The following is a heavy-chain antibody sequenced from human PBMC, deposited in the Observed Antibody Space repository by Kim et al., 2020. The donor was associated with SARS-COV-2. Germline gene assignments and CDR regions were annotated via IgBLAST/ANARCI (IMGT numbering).Heavy chain of an antibody. Sequence: GGSLRLSCAASGFTFDDYAMHWVRQAPGKGLEWVSGISWNSGSIGYAYSVKGRFTISRDNAKNSLYLQMNSLRAEDTALYYCAKDLQGGVGATSRRYYYYGMDVWGQGTTVTVSS. V-gene: IGHV3-9*01. CDR1: GFTFDDYA. CDR3: AKDLQGGVGATSRRYYYYGMDV. CDR2: ISWNSGSI. J-gene: IGHJ6*02. D-gene: IGHD1-26*01.